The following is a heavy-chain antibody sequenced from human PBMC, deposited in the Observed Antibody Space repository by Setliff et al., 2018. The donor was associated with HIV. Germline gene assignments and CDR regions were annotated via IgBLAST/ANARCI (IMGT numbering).Heavy chain of an antibody. D-gene: IGHD2-21*02. J-gene: IGHJ4*02. CDR1: GGSISSYY. V-gene: IGHV4-59*08. Sequence: SETLSLTCTVSGGSISSYYWSWIRQPPGKGLEWIGYIYYSGSTYYNPSLKSRVTISVDTSKNQFSLKLSSVTAADTAVYYCAICGGDCYSLDYWGQGTLVTVSS. CDR3: AICGGDCYSLDY. CDR2: IYYSGST.